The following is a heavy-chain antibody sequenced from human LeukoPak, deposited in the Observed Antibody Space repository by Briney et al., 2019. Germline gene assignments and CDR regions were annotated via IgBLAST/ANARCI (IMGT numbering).Heavy chain of an antibody. V-gene: IGHV4-59*01. CDR2: IYYSGST. CDR3: ARGSDSSSWYYFDY. Sequence: PSETVSLTCTVSGVSISSYYWSWIRQPPGKGLEWIGYIYYSGSTNYNPSLKTRVTISVDTSKNQFSLKLSSVTAADTAVYYCARGSDSSSWYYFDYWGQGAMDTVSS. J-gene: IGHJ4*02. D-gene: IGHD6-13*01. CDR1: GVSISSYY.